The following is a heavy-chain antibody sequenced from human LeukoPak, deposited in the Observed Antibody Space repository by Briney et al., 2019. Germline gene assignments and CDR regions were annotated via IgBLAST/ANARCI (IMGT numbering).Heavy chain of an antibody. CDR3: ARGGGSGSYYNGNSFDY. Sequence: GASVKVSCKASGYTFTGYYMHWVRQAPGQGLEWMGRINPNSGGTNYAQKFQGWVTMTRDTSISTAYMELSRLRSDDTAVYYCARGGGSGSYYNGNSFDYWGQGTLVTVSS. CDR1: GYTFTGYY. V-gene: IGHV1-2*04. J-gene: IGHJ4*02. CDR2: INPNSGGT. D-gene: IGHD3-10*01.